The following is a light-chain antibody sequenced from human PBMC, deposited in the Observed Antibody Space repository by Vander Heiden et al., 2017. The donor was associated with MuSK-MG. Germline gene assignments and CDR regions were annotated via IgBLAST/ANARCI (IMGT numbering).Light chain of an antibody. J-gene: IGKJ1*01. CDR2: AAS. Sequence: DIQMTQSPSSLSASVGDRVTITCRASHGISNYLAWYQQKPGKVPKLLIYAASTLQSGVPSRFSGSGSGTDFTLTISSLQPEDVATYYCQKDNSAPRTFGQGTKVEIK. CDR3: QKDNSAPRT. V-gene: IGKV1-27*01. CDR1: HGISNY.